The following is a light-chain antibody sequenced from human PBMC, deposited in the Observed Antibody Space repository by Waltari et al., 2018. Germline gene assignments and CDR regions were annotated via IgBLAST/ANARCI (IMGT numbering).Light chain of an antibody. V-gene: IGKV3-20*01. J-gene: IGKJ1*01. CDR3: QHNVRLPVT. Sequence: PGERATLSCRASESVRRALIWYQQKPGQAPRLLIYDTSTRATGVPDRFSGSGSGTDFSLTISRLEPEDFAVYYCQHNVRLPVTFGQGTKVEIK. CDR2: DTS. CDR1: ESVRRA.